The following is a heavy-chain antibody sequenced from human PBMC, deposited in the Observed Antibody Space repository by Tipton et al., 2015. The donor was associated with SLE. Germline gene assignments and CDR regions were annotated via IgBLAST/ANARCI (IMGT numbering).Heavy chain of an antibody. D-gene: IGHD3-9*01. CDR3: AGDRFDWSFEG. CDR2: IDTRTGST. Sequence: QVQLVQSGSELKKPGASVKVSCKASGYNFAVSVMNWVRQAPGQGLEWVGYIDTRTGSTRNGQGFTGRFVFSLDISVSTAYLEISSLKAEDSAVYYCAGDRFDWSFEGWGQGTKVIVSS. CDR1: GYNFAVSV. J-gene: IGHJ3*01. V-gene: IGHV7-4-1*02.